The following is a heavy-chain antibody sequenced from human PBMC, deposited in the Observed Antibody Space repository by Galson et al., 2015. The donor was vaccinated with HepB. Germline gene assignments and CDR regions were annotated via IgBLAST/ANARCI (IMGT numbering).Heavy chain of an antibody. CDR1: GFIFNTYA. J-gene: IGHJ6*02. D-gene: IGHD3-16*01. Sequence: SLRLSCAASGFIFNTYAIHWVRQAPGKGLEWVAIIWYDGGNKFYADSVKGRFTISRDNSKNTVYLQMNSLRVEDTSVYYCARAGPEALDYDASSAFMVHGMDVWGQGTTVTVSS. V-gene: IGHV3-33*01. CDR3: ARAGPEALDYDASSAFMVHGMDV. CDR2: IWYDGGNK.